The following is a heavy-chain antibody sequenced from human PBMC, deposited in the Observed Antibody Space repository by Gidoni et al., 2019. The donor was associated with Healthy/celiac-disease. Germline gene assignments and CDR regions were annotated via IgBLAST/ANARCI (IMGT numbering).Heavy chain of an antibody. V-gene: IGHV3-23*01. Sequence: EVQLLESGGGLVQPGGSLRLSCAASGFTFSSYAMSWVRQAPGKGLEWVSAISGSGGSTYYADSVKGRFTISRDNSKNTLYLQMNSLRAEDTAVYYCAGYCSSTSCYISGYYYYMDVWGKGTTVTVSS. CDR2: ISGSGGST. CDR1: GFTFSSYA. J-gene: IGHJ6*03. D-gene: IGHD2-2*02. CDR3: AGYCSSTSCYISGYYYYMDV.